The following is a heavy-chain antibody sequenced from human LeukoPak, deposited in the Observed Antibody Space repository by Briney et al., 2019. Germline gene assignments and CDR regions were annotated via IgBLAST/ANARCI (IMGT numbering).Heavy chain of an antibody. CDR2: INPSAGST. CDR1: GYTFTGYY. CDR3: ARALPHRRLMDTTVEQHWFDP. Sequence: GASVKVSCKASGYTFTGYYMHWVRQAPGQGLEWMGLINPSAGSTNYAQRFQGRVTMTRDMSTSTVYMELRSLRSEDTAMYYCARALPHRRLMDTTVEQHWFDPWGQGTLVTVSS. D-gene: IGHD5-18*01. J-gene: IGHJ5*02. V-gene: IGHV1-46*01.